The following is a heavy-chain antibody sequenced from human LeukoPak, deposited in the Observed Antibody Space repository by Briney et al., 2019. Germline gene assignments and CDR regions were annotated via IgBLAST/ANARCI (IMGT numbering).Heavy chain of an antibody. CDR1: GFTFSDYY. CDR3: ARDQFSGGSEYYFDY. CDR2: ISSSSSYT. Sequence: PGGSLRLSCAASGFTFSDYYMSWIRQAPGKGLQWVSYISSSSSYTNYADSVKGRFTISRDNAKNSLYLQMNSLRAEDTAVYYCARDQFSGGSEYYFDYWGQGTLVTVSS. J-gene: IGHJ4*02. D-gene: IGHD3-16*01. V-gene: IGHV3-11*06.